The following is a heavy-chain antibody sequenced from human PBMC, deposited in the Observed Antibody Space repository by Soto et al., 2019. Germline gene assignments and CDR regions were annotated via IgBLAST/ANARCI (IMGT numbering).Heavy chain of an antibody. CDR3: ATTRVGPCSSSTCFSVIFDGMDV. J-gene: IGHJ6*02. CDR1: GFTISNYG. V-gene: IGHV3-30-3*01. D-gene: IGHD2-2*01. CDR2: ISYDGTIT. Sequence: QVQLVESGGGVVQPGRSLRLSCAASGFTISNYGMHWVRQAPGKGLEWVAVISYDGTITNYADSVKGRFTISRDNSKNTQYLQMNSLRTEDTAVYYCATTRVGPCSSSTCFSVIFDGMDVWGQGTTVTVSS.